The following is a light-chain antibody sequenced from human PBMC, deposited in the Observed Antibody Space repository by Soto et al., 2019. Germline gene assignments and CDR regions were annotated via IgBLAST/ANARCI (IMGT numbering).Light chain of an antibody. CDR1: QSISSW. J-gene: IGKJ1*01. V-gene: IGKV1-5*01. Sequence: DIQMTQSPSTLSASVGDSSPITGRASQSISSWLAWYQQKPGKAPKLLIYDASSLESGVPSRFSGSGSGTEFTLTISSLQPEDFATYYCQQYNSYSTFGQGTKVDIK. CDR3: QQYNSYST. CDR2: DAS.